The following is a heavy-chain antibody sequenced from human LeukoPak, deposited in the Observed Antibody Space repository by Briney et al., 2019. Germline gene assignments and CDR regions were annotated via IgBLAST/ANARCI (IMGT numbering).Heavy chain of an antibody. CDR1: GGSIRSSYC. D-gene: IGHD3-16*01. V-gene: IGHV3-7*03. CDR3: ARGGGLDV. Sequence: ETLSLTCTVSGGSIRSSYCYWGWIRQPPGKGLEWVASINHNGNVNYYVDSVKGRFTISRDNAKNSLYLQMSNLRAEDTAVYFCARGGGLDVWGQGATVTVSS. CDR2: INHNGNVN. J-gene: IGHJ6*02.